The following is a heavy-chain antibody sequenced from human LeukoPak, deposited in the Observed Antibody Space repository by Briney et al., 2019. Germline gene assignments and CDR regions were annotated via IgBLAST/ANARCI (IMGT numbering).Heavy chain of an antibody. D-gene: IGHD6-13*01. CDR1: GGSISSSSYY. CDR2: IYYSGRT. CDR3: ARTYSSSWYNWFDP. V-gene: IGHV4-39*07. J-gene: IGHJ5*02. Sequence: PSETLSLTCTVSGGSISSSSYYWGWIRQPPGKGLEWIGSIYYSGRTYYNPSLKSRVTISVDTSKNQFSLKLSSVTAADTAVYYCARTYSSSWYNWFDPWGQGTLVTVSS.